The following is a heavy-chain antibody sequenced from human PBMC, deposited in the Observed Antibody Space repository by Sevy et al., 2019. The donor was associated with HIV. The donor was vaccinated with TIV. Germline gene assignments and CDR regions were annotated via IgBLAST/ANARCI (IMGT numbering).Heavy chain of an antibody. CDR2: INQDGGEN. D-gene: IGHD6-25*01. Sequence: GGSLRLSCVVSGIIFTSSGMHWVRQAPGKGLEWVANINQDGGENYYVDSVKGRFTISRDNAKNSLYLQMNSLRAEDTAVYYCARGSRYSSGIYYYAMDVWGQGSTVTVSS. CDR1: GIIFTSSG. CDR3: ARGSRYSSGIYYYAMDV. J-gene: IGHJ6*02. V-gene: IGHV3-7*01.